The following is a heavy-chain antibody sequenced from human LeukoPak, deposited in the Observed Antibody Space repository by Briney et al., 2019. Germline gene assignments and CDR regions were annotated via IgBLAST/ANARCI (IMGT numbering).Heavy chain of an antibody. V-gene: IGHV3-23*01. D-gene: IGHD6-13*01. J-gene: IGHJ4*02. CDR2: ISPSGDIL. Sequence: GGTLRLSCAASGFTFSSHGMNWVRQAPGKGLEWVSGISPSGDILYYADSVKGQFTISRDNSKNTVSLQMNSLRAEDTAVYYCAKDGAPAAGEDYFDYWGQGTLVTVSS. CDR1: GFTFSSHG. CDR3: AKDGAPAAGEDYFDY.